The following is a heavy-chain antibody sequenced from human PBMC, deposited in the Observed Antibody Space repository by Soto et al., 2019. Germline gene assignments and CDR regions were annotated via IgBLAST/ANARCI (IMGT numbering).Heavy chain of an antibody. D-gene: IGHD2-15*01. CDR1: GYTFTSYA. Sequence: QVQLVQSGAEVKKPGASVKVSCKASGYTFTSYAMHWVRQAPGQRLEWMGWINAGNGNTKYSQKLQGRVTITRDTSASTAYMELSSLRSEDTAVYYCARDANVVAADYWGQGTLVTVSS. CDR2: INAGNGNT. V-gene: IGHV1-3*01. CDR3: ARDANVVAADY. J-gene: IGHJ4*02.